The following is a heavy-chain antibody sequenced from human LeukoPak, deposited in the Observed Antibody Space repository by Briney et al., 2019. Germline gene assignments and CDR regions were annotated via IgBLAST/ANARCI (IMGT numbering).Heavy chain of an antibody. CDR1: GFSFSSYE. CDR2: ISSSGSTI. J-gene: IGHJ6*04. D-gene: IGHD3-10*02. V-gene: IGHV3-48*03. CDR3: AELGITMIGGV. Sequence: GGSLRLSCAASGFSFSSYEMNWVRQAPGKGLEWVSYISSSGSTIYYADSVKGRFTISRDHAKNSLYLQMNSLRAEDTAVYYCAELGITMIGGVWGKGTTVTISS.